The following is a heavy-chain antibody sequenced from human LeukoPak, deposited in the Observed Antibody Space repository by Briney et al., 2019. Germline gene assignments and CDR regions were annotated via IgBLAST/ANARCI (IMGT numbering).Heavy chain of an antibody. CDR1: GFTVSSNY. D-gene: IGHD1-14*01. Sequence: GGSLRLSCAASGFTVSSNYMSWVRQAPGKGLEWVSGLSGSGGSTYYGDSVKGRFTISRDISKSTLYLQMNSLRAEDTAVYYCAKEPGPWGQGTLVTVSS. CDR3: AKEPGP. CDR2: LSGSGGST. V-gene: IGHV3-23*01. J-gene: IGHJ5*02.